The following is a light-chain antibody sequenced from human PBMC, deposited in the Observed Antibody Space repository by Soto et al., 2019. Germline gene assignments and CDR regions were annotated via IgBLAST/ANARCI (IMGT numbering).Light chain of an antibody. Sequence: ETLMTQSPVTLSVSPGERATLSCRASQSVGSTLAWYQQKPGQAPRLLISGASARATGIPARFSGSGSGTDCTLTVSSLQSEDFAIYYCQQYNNWPLTFGGGTTVEIK. J-gene: IGKJ4*01. CDR2: GAS. V-gene: IGKV3-15*01. CDR3: QQYNNWPLT. CDR1: QSVGST.